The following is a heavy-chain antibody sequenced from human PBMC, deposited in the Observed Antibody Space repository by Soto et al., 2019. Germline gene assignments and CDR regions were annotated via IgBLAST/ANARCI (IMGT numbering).Heavy chain of an antibody. Sequence: GGSLRVSCAASGFTVSSNYMSWVRQSPGKGLEWVSVIYSGGSTYYADSVKGRFTISRDNSKNTLYLQMNSLRAEDTAVYYCARDGPHSSSWHTYFDYWGQGTLVTVSS. V-gene: IGHV3-53*01. J-gene: IGHJ4*02. CDR2: IYSGGST. CDR3: ARDGPHSSSWHTYFDY. CDR1: GFTVSSNY. D-gene: IGHD6-13*01.